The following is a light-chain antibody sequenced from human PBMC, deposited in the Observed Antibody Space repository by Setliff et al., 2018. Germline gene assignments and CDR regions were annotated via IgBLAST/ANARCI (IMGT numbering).Light chain of an antibody. CDR3: AAWDDSLNGYV. CDR1: SSNIGAGYD. J-gene: IGLJ1*01. Sequence: VLTQPPSVSGAPGQKVTISCTGSSSNIGAGYDVHWYQQLPGTAPKLLIYGNSNRPSGVPDRFSGSKSGTSASLAISGLQSEDEADYYCAAWDDSLNGYVFGTGTKV. CDR2: GNS. V-gene: IGLV1-40*01.